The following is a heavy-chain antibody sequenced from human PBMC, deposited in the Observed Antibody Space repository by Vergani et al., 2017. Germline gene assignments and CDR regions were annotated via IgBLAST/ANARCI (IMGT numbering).Heavy chain of an antibody. CDR2: IEQDGFEK. CDR3: ARVRTYYYASNGMAVLDTFDL. V-gene: IGHV3-7*01. J-gene: IGHJ3*01. CDR1: GFTFSRYW. D-gene: IGHD3-22*01. Sequence: EVQLVESGGGLVQPGGSLRLSCVSSGFTFSRYWMSWVRQAPGKGPEGVANIEQDGFEKYYLGSVKGRFTISRDNAKNSLYVQMKSLRVEDSAVYYCARVRTYYYASNGMAVLDTFDLWGHETMVIVSS.